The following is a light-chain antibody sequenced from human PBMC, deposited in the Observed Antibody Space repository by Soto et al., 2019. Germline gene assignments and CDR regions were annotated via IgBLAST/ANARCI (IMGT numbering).Light chain of an antibody. CDR2: GAS. CDR1: QSVSSN. V-gene: IGKV3-15*01. J-gene: IGKJ1*01. Sequence: EIVMTQSPATLSVSPGERATLSCRASQSVSSNLAWYQQKPGQAPRLLIYGASTRATGIPARFSGSGSGTEFTLTIRSMQSEDFEVYYCQQYNNWLSFGQGTKV. CDR3: QQYNNWLS.